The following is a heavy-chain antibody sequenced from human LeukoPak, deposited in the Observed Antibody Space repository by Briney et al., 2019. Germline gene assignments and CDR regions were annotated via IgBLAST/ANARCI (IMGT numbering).Heavy chain of an antibody. CDR1: GGSFSGYY. J-gene: IGHJ5*02. CDR3: AGGHLARGFRLDP. D-gene: IGHD3-10*01. V-gene: IGHV4-34*01. Sequence: SETLSLTCAIYGGSFSGYYWSWIRQPPGKGLGWIGEINHSGSTNYNPSLKSRVTISVDTSKNQFSLRLSSVTAADTAVYYCAGGHLARGFRLDPWGQGTLVTVSS. CDR2: INHSGST.